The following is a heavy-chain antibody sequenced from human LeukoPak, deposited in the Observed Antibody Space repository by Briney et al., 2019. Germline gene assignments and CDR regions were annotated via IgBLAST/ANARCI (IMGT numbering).Heavy chain of an antibody. Sequence: GGSLRLSCAASGFTFSSYGMYWVRQAPGKGLEWVAFIRYDGSNKYYADSVKGRFTISRDNAKNSLYLQMNSLRAEDTAVYYCARDLDVEMATIFPDAFDIWGQGTMVTVSS. CDR2: IRYDGSNK. V-gene: IGHV3-30*02. J-gene: IGHJ3*02. D-gene: IGHD5-24*01. CDR3: ARDLDVEMATIFPDAFDI. CDR1: GFTFSSYG.